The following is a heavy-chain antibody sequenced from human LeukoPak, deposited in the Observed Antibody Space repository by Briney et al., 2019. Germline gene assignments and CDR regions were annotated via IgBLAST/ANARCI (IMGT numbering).Heavy chain of an antibody. CDR2: ISGSGGTT. V-gene: IGHV3-23*01. CDR3: AKDLIYYYGSRSYFDY. D-gene: IGHD3-10*01. J-gene: IGHJ4*02. Sequence: GGSLRLSCAASGFTFSSYGMSWVRQAPGKGLEWVSGISGSGGTTNYADSVKGRFTISRDNSKKTLYLQMNSLRAEDTAVYYCAKDLIYYYGSRSYFDYWGQGNLVTVSS. CDR1: GFTFSSYG.